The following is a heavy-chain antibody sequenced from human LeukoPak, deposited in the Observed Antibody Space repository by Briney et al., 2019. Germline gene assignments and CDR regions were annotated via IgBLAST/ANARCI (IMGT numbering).Heavy chain of an antibody. J-gene: IGHJ4*02. Sequence: GESLKISCKGSGYTSTSYWIAWVRQMPGKGLEWMGILYPGDSDTRYSPSFQGQVTISADKSISTAYLQWSSLKASDTAMYYCARRSPYTSGWYYFDYWGQGSLVTVSS. D-gene: IGHD6-19*01. CDR1: GYTSTSYW. V-gene: IGHV5-51*01. CDR2: LYPGDSDT. CDR3: ARRSPYTSGWYYFDY.